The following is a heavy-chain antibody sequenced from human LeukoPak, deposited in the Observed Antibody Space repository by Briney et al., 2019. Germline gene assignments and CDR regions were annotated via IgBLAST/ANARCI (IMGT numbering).Heavy chain of an antibody. CDR1: GYTFTGYY. Sequence: ASVKVSCKASGYTFTGYYIHWVRQAPGQGLEWMGIINPSGGSTSYAQKFQGRVTMTRDMSTSTVYMELSSLRSEDTAVYYCARGYRHTVVTPYLDYWGQGTLVTVSS. CDR2: INPSGGST. D-gene: IGHD4-23*01. CDR3: ARGYRHTVVTPYLDY. V-gene: IGHV1-46*01. J-gene: IGHJ4*02.